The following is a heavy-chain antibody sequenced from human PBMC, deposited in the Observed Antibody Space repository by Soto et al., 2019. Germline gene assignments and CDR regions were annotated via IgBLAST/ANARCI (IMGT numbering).Heavy chain of an antibody. D-gene: IGHD3-16*01. CDR2: ISWNSGSI. J-gene: IGHJ4*02. V-gene: IGHV3-9*01. CDR1: GFTFDDYA. Sequence: GGSLRLSCAASGFTFDDYAMHWVRQAPGKSLEWVSGISWNSGSIGYADSVKGRFTISRDNAKNSLYLQMNSLRAEDTALYYCAKGSYVALGKVLFDYWGQGTLVTVSS. CDR3: AKGSYVALGKVLFDY.